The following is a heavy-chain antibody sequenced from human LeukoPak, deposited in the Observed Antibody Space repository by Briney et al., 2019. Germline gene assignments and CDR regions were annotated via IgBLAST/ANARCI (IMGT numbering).Heavy chain of an antibody. Sequence: ASVKVSCKASGYTFTSYYMHWVRQAPGQGLEWMGIINPSGGSTSYAQKFQGRVTMTRDTSTSTVYMELSSLRSEDTAVYYCASEGYCSSTSCSGWIPGYWGQGTLVTVSS. D-gene: IGHD2-2*01. V-gene: IGHV1-46*01. CDR2: INPSGGST. CDR1: GYTFTSYY. J-gene: IGHJ4*02. CDR3: ASEGYCSSTSCSGWIPGY.